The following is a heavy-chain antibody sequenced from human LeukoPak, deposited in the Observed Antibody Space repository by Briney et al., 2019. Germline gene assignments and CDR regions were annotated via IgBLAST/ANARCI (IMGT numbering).Heavy chain of an antibody. CDR1: TGSMNSYY. J-gene: IGHJ4*02. V-gene: IGHV4-4*07. D-gene: IGHD1-26*01. Sequence: PSETLSLTCTVSTGSMNSYYWGWARQPAGKGLEWVGRIYTTGTTNYSPSLKSRLRMSVDTSKNQSSLTFYCGRQGYTASYYFLDYWSQGTLVTVSS. CDR3: LDY. CDR2: IYTTGTT.